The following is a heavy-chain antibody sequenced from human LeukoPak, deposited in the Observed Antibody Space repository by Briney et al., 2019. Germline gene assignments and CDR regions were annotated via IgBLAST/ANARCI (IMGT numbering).Heavy chain of an antibody. CDR2: TYYRSKWNT. D-gene: IGHD1-26*01. Sequence: SQTLSLTCAISGDSVSSNSASWNWIRQSPSRGLEWPGRTYYRSKWNTDYAVSVKGRITINPDTSKNQFSLYLNSVTPEDTAVYYCARDPDSSYEWGPFDPWGQGTLVTVSS. CDR1: GDSVSSNSAS. CDR3: ARDPDSSYEWGPFDP. J-gene: IGHJ5*02. V-gene: IGHV6-1*01.